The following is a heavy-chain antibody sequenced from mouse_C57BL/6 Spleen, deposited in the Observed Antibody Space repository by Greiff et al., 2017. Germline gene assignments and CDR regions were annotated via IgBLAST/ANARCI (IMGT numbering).Heavy chain of an antibody. J-gene: IGHJ4*01. CDR2: IYPSDSET. CDR1: GYTFTSYW. Sequence: QVQLQQSGAELVRPGSSVKLSCKASGYTFTSYWMDWVKQRPGQGLEWIGHIYPSDSETHYNQKFKDKATLTVDKSSSTAYMQLSSLTSEDSAVYYCARGTGTDHAMDYWGQGTSVTVST. V-gene: IGHV1-61*01. CDR3: ARGTGTDHAMDY. D-gene: IGHD4-1*01.